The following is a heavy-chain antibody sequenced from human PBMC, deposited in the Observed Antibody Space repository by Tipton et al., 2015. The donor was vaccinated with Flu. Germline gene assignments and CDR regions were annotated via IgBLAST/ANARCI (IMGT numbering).Heavy chain of an antibody. CDR1: GYSMRSDYF. J-gene: IGHJ4*02. CDR2: IHYSGSP. Sequence: TLSLTCAVSGYSMRSDYFWGWIRQPPGKGLEWIGNIHYSGSPHYNPSLKSRVTISVDTSKNQFSLKLTSVTAADTAVYYCARDRWEYIRGFDSWGQGTLVTVSP. V-gene: IGHV4-38-2*02. CDR3: ARDRWEYIRGFDS. D-gene: IGHD2/OR15-2a*01.